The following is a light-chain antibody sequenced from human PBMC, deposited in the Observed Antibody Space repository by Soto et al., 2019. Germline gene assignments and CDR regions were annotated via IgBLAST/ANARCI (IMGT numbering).Light chain of an antibody. Sequence: QSVLTQPPSVSGAPGQRVTISCTGSSSNIGAGYDVHWYQQLPGTAPKLLIYNNNNRPSGVPDRFSGSKSGTSASLAITGVQAEDEANYYSLSYDSSLSGYFFVTGTKFTVL. CDR3: LSYDSSLSGYF. V-gene: IGLV1-40*01. CDR1: SSNIGAGYD. CDR2: NNN. J-gene: IGLJ1*01.